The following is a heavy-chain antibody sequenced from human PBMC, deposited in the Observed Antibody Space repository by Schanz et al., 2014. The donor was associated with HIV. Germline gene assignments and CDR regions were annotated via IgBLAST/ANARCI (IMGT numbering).Heavy chain of an antibody. CDR3: AKEWYYGSGSMDYGLDV. D-gene: IGHD3-10*01. J-gene: IGHJ6*02. CDR2: ISNDGSNE. V-gene: IGHV3-30*18. CDR1: GFTFSSYG. Sequence: QEQLVESGGGVVQPGRSLRLSCAASGFTFSSYGIHWVRQAPGKGLEWVAVISNDGSNEYYADSVKGRFTLSRDNSENTVYLQMNSLRAEDTAVYYCAKEWYYGSGSMDYGLDVWGQGTTVTVSS.